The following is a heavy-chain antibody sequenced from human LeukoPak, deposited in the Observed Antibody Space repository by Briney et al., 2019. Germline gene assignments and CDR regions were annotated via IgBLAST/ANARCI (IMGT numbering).Heavy chain of an antibody. CDR1: GGTLSSYA. Sequence: SVKVSCKASGGTLSSYAISWVRQAPGQGLEWMGGIIPIFGTANYAQKFQGRVTITADESTSTAYMELSSLRSEDTAVYYCATEMVRGVRGWFDPWGQGTLVTVSS. CDR2: IIPIFGTA. CDR3: ATEMVRGVRGWFDP. D-gene: IGHD3-10*01. V-gene: IGHV1-69*13. J-gene: IGHJ5*02.